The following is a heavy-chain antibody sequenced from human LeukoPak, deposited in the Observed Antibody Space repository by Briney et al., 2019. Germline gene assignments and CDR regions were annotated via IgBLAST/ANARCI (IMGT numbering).Heavy chain of an antibody. J-gene: IGHJ4*02. CDR2: ITPYNGDT. CDR1: RYTFITYG. D-gene: IGHD1-26*01. CDR3: ARVAGVSYNYFDS. V-gene: IGHV1-18*01. Sequence: ASVNVSCKASRYTFITYGITWVRQAPGQGLEWMGWITPYNGDTNYAQNLQDRVTMTTHTSTRTAYMELRSLRSDDTAVYFCARVAGVSYNYFDSWGQGTLVTVSS.